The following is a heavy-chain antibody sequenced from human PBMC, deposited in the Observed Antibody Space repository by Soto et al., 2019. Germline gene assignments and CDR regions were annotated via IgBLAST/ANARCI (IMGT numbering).Heavy chain of an antibody. J-gene: IGHJ4*02. V-gene: IGHV4-59*01. CDR3: ARDDTTGLFDF. CDR2: ISHTGRT. CDR1: TGSMRTYY. D-gene: IGHD4-17*01. Sequence: SETLSLTCSVSTGSMRTYYWTWIRQSPGKGLEWIGQISHTGRTKYNPSLESRVTISVDTSRKQFSLKLTSVTAADTALYYCARDDTTGLFDFWGQGTLVTAPQ.